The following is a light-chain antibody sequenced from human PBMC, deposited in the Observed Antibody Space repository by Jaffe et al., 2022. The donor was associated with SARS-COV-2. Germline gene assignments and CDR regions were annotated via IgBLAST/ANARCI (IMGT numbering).Light chain of an antibody. CDR1: QSVLYNSNNKSY. J-gene: IGKJ3*01. CDR3: QQYYSIPRGNT. V-gene: IGKV4-1*01. CDR2: WAS. Sequence: DIVMTQSPDSLAVSLGERATINCESSQSVLYNSNNKSYLAWYQQKPGQPPKLLIYWASTRESGVPDRFSGSGSGTEFTLTISSLQAEDVAVYYCQQYYSIPRGNTFGPGTKVDVK.